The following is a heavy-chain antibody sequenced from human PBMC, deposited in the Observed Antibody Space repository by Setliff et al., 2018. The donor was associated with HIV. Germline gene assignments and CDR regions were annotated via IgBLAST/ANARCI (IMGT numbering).Heavy chain of an antibody. CDR1: GGTFSSYA. V-gene: IGHV1-69*13. J-gene: IGHJ4*02. CDR3: ARGLGNFVPDLIGYFDY. CDR2: IIPVFRTA. D-gene: IGHD3-3*02. Sequence: AVKVSCKASGGTFSSYAISWVRQAPGQGLEGMGGIIPVFRTANYAQKFQGRVTITAGEYTTTSYMELRNLRSEDTAIYYCARGLGNFVPDLIGYFDYWGQGTLVTVS.